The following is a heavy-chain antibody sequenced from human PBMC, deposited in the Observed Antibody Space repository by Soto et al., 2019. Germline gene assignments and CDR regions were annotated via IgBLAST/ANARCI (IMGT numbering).Heavy chain of an antibody. J-gene: IGHJ4*01. D-gene: IGHD3-10*01. CDR3: ATDLSTGMTDFDS. V-gene: IGHV1-24*01. Sequence: ASVKVSCTVSGSSLTELSMHWVRQAPGKGLEWMGGFDPEDGETIYAQKFQGRVTMTEDTSTDTAYMELSSLRSEDTAVYYCATDLSTGMTDFDSWGPGSLVTVSS. CDR1: GSSLTELS. CDR2: FDPEDGET.